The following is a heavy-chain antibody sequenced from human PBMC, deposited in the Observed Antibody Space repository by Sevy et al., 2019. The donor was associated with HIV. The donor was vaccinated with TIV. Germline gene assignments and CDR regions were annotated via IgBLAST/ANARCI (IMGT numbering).Heavy chain of an antibody. Sequence: GGSLRLSCAASGFTFSSYWMHWVRQAPGKGLVWVSRINSDGSGTSYADSVQGRFTISRDNAKNTLYLQMNSLRAEDTAVYYCASDYSRAERGMGVWGQGTTVAGSS. CDR3: ASDYSRAERGMGV. CDR2: INSDGSGT. J-gene: IGHJ6*02. CDR1: GFTFSSYW. V-gene: IGHV3-74*01. D-gene: IGHD2-21*01.